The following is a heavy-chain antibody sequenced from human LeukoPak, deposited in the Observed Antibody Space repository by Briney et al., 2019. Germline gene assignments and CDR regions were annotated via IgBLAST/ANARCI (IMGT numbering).Heavy chain of an antibody. CDR2: ITASSTYI. D-gene: IGHD4-17*01. CDR3: AKNHDGDYDNDY. J-gene: IGHJ4*02. Sequence: GGSLRLSCAASRFTSTRPSMGWVRQAPGKGLEWVSSITASSTYIYYADSVKGRFTISRDNVEKSVYLQMNSLRAENTALYYCAKNHDGDYDNDYWGQGTLVTVSS. CDR1: RFTSTRPS. V-gene: IGHV3-21*01.